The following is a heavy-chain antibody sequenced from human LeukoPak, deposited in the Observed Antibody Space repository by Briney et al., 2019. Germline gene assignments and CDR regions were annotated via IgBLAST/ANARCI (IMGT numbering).Heavy chain of an antibody. D-gene: IGHD2-2*01. Sequence: GASVKVSCKASGGTFSSYAISWVRQAPGQGLEWMGGIIPIFGTANYAQKFQGRVTITTDESTSTAYMELSSLRSEDTAVYYCAREGSYCSSTSCLRLFNWFDPWGQGTLVTVSS. CDR3: AREGSYCSSTSCLRLFNWFDP. CDR1: GGTFSSYA. J-gene: IGHJ5*02. CDR2: IIPIFGTA. V-gene: IGHV1-69*05.